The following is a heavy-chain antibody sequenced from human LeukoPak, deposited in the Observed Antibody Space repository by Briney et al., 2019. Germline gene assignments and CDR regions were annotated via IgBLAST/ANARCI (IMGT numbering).Heavy chain of an antibody. J-gene: IGHJ4*02. V-gene: IGHV3-7*01. CDR1: GFAFGTYC. D-gene: IGHD1-26*01. CDR3: ARRVVGGTDYFDY. Sequence: PGGSLRLSCAASGFAFGTYCMTWVCQAPGKGLEWVANIKIDGTEKRYADSVKGRFTISRDNAKNSLYLQMSSLRAEDTAVYYCARRVVGGTDYFDYWGQGTLVTVSS. CDR2: IKIDGTEK.